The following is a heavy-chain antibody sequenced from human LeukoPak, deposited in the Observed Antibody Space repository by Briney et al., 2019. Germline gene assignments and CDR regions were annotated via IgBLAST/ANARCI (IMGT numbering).Heavy chain of an antibody. Sequence: GGSLRLSCAASGFTFSSYAIHWVRQAPGKGLEYASAISSNGGSTYYANSVKGRFTISRDNSKNTLYLQMGSLRAEDMAVYYCARCYYDSSGYPTQDYWGQGTLVTVSS. D-gene: IGHD3-22*01. V-gene: IGHV3-64*01. CDR2: ISSNGGST. J-gene: IGHJ4*02. CDR3: ARCYYDSSGYPTQDY. CDR1: GFTFSSYA.